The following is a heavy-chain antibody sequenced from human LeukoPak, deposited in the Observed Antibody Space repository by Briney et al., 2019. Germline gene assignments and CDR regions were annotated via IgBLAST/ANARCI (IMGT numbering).Heavy chain of an antibody. CDR3: VSSYDSSGYSYDAFDI. D-gene: IGHD3-22*01. V-gene: IGHV4-39*07. CDR2: IYYSGST. Sequence: SETLSLTCTVSGGSISSSSYYWGWIRQPPGKGLEWIGSIYYSGSTYYNPSLKSRVTISVDTSKNQFSLKLSSVTAADTAVYYCVSSYDSSGYSYDAFDIWGQGTMVTVSS. J-gene: IGHJ3*02. CDR1: GGSISSSSYY.